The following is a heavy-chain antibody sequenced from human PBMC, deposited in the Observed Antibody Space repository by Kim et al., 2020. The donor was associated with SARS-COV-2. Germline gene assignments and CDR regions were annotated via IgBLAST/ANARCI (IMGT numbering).Heavy chain of an antibody. Sequence: KGRFTMSRDNSENALFLQMNSLRAEDTAVYYCAKDDWDCGYGVCYGGGIDYWGQGTLVTVSS. V-gene: IGHV3-30*02. CDR3: AKDDWDCGYGVCYGGGIDY. D-gene: IGHD2-8*01. J-gene: IGHJ4*02.